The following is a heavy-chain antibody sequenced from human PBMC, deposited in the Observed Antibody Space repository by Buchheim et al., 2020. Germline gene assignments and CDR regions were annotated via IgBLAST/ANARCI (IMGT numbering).Heavy chain of an antibody. J-gene: IGHJ6*02. CDR2: ISGSGYNT. Sequence: EVQVLESGGSLVQPGGSLRLSCSASGFTFSTSAMNWVRQAPGKGLEWVSAISGSGYNTYFADSVKGRFSISRDTSKNSLCLQMKSLRAEDTAVYYCAKGYGAAPWYPMDVWGQGTT. CDR1: GFTFSTSA. CDR3: AKGYGAAPWYPMDV. V-gene: IGHV3-23*01. D-gene: IGHD5-18*01.